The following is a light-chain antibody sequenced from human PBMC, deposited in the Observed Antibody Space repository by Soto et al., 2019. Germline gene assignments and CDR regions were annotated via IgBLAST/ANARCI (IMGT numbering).Light chain of an antibody. CDR2: GAS. Sequence: EIVLTQSPGTLSLSPGERATLSCRASQSVSSSYLAWYQQKPGQAPRLLIYGASSRATGIPDRFSGSGSGTDFTLTISRLEPEDFAVYYCQQYVSPLTFGGGTKVEIK. V-gene: IGKV3-20*01. CDR1: QSVSSSY. J-gene: IGKJ4*01. CDR3: QQYVSPLT.